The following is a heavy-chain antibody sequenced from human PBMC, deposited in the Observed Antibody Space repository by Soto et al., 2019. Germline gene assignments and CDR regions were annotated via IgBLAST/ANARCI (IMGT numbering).Heavy chain of an antibody. CDR2: IYWDDDK. Sequence: SAPTLVNPTQTLTLTCTPSGVSHSTSGKGVGWIRQPPGKALEWLALIYWDDDKRFSPSLKSRLAITRDISKNQVVMTMTDMAPEDTAIYYCAHRQRTVVVGAPFDLWGQGSQVTVSS. CDR1: GVSHSTSGKG. CDR3: AHRQRTVVVGAPFDL. V-gene: IGHV2-5*02. D-gene: IGHD2-15*01. J-gene: IGHJ4*02.